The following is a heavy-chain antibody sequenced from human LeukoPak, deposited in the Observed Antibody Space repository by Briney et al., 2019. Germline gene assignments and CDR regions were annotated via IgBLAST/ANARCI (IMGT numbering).Heavy chain of an antibody. D-gene: IGHD5/OR15-5a*01. J-gene: IGHJ3*02. CDR1: GFTFSRYE. V-gene: IGHV3-48*03. CDR2: INSRGRTI. Sequence: QSGGSLRLSCAASGFTFSRYEMNWVRQAAGKGLEWVSYINSRGRTIYYADSVKGRFTISRDNAKNSLYLQMNSLRAEDTAVYYCARDFYDTVYDAFDIWGQGTMVTVSS. CDR3: ARDFYDTVYDAFDI.